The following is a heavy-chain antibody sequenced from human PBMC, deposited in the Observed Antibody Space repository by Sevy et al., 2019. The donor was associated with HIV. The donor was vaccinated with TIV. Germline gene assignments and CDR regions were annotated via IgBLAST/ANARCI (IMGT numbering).Heavy chain of an antibody. D-gene: IGHD3-10*01. CDR1: GGSFSGYY. J-gene: IGHJ3*02. Sequence: SETLSLTCAVYGGSFSGYYWSWIRQPPGKGLEWIGEINHSGSTNYNPSLKSRVTISVDTSKNQFSLKLSSVTAADTAVYYCATDGEAAFDIWGQGTMVTVSS. CDR2: INHSGST. V-gene: IGHV4-34*01. CDR3: ATDGEAAFDI.